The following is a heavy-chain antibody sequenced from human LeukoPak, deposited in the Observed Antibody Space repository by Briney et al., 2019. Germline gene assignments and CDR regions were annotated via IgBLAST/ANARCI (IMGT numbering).Heavy chain of an antibody. Sequence: GGSLRLSCAASGSTFSSSWILWVRQAPGKGLVWVSRIKTDGSGGRTTSYADSVKGRFTISRDNAKNTLFLQMNSLRAEDTAVYYCAKERAGAGEYWGQGTLVTVSA. D-gene: IGHD6-19*01. CDR1: GSTFSSSW. CDR3: AKERAGAGEY. V-gene: IGHV3-74*01. CDR2: IKTDGSGGRTT. J-gene: IGHJ4*02.